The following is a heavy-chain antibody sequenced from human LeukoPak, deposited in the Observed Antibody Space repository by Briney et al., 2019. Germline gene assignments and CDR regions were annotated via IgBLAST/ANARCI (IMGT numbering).Heavy chain of an antibody. D-gene: IGHD3-10*01. CDR2: ISAYNANT. CDR1: GYTFTSYG. Sequence: ASVKVSCKASGYTFTSYGISWVRQAPGQGLEWMAWISAYNANTNYAQKLQCRVTMTTDTSTSTAYMELTSLRSDDTAVYYCARDSGESVFDYWGRGTLVTVSS. V-gene: IGHV1-18*04. CDR3: ARDSGESVFDY. J-gene: IGHJ4*02.